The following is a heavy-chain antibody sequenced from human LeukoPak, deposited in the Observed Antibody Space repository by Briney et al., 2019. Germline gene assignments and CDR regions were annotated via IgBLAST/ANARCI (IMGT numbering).Heavy chain of an antibody. CDR1: GFTFSSYS. CDR2: ISSSSSYI. J-gene: IGHJ6*02. CDR3: ARKDYYYYAMDV. V-gene: IGHV3-21*01. Sequence: GGSLRLSCAASGFTFSSYSMNWVRQAPGKGLEWVSSISSSSSYIYYADSVKGRFAISRDNAKNSLYLQMNSLRAEDTAVYYCARKDYYYYAMDVWGQGTTVTVSS.